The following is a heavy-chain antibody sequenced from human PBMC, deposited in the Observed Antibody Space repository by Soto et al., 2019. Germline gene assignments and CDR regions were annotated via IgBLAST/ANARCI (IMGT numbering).Heavy chain of an antibody. J-gene: IGHJ6*02. CDR2: IYYRGNP. CDR3: AREGAASYSYYYXTDV. CDR1: GGSISSGDSY. V-gene: IGHV4-30-4*01. Sequence: SSETLSVTCTVSGGSISSGDSYGSLILRSPWKGLEWIGYIYYRGNPYYNPSLKGRVTISVDTSKNQFSLTLNSVTAAEMAVYYCAREGAASYSYYYXTDVWGQGTTVTVSS. D-gene: IGHD3-16*01.